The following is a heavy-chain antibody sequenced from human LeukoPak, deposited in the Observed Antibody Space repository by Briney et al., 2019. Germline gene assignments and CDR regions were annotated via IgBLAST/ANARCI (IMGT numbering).Heavy chain of an antibody. CDR3: ARGPNHYYYMDF. Sequence: ASMKVSCKASGYSFTGYYIHWVRQAPGQGLEWMGWINPDGDVTKSAQKFQGRVTMTTDKSINTVFMELSGLTSDDTALYYCARGPNHYYYMDFWGKGTTVTISS. CDR1: GYSFTGYY. D-gene: IGHD2-8*01. CDR2: INPDGDVT. V-gene: IGHV1-2*02. J-gene: IGHJ6*03.